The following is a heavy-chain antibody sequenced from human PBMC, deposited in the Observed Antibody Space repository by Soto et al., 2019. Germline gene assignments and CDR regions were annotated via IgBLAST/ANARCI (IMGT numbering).Heavy chain of an antibody. J-gene: IGHJ4*02. CDR3: ATSYGDYYSSDY. D-gene: IGHD4-17*01. Sequence: ASVKVSCKVSGYTLTELSMHWVRQAPGKGLEWMGGFDPEDGETIYAQKFQGRVTMTEDTSTDTAYMELSSLRSEDTAVYYCATSYGDYYSSDYWGQGTLVTSPQ. CDR2: FDPEDGET. CDR1: GYTLTELS. V-gene: IGHV1-24*01.